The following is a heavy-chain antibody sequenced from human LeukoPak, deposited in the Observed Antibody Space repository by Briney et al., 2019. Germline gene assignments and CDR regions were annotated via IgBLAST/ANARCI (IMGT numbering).Heavy chain of an antibody. D-gene: IGHD6-19*01. J-gene: IGHJ4*02. V-gene: IGHV4-34*01. CDR3: ARDAAVAGTTY. CDR2: INHSGST. CDR1: GGSFSGYY. Sequence: PSETLSLTCAVYGGSFSGYYWSWIRQPPGKGLEWIGEINHSGSTNYNPSLKSRVTISVDTSKNQFSLKLSSVTAADTAVYYCARDAAVAGTTYGGQGPLVTVS.